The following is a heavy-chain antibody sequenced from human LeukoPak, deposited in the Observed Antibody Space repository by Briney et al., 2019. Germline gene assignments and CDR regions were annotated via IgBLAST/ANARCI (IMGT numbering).Heavy chain of an antibody. CDR1: GGTFSSYA. Sequence: GASVKVSCKASGGTFSSYAISWVRQAPGQGLEWMGGTIPIFGTANYAQKFQGRVTITADESTSTAYMELSSLRSEDTAVYYCAITIFGVVIITIDAFDIWGQGTMVTVSS. J-gene: IGHJ3*02. V-gene: IGHV1-69*01. D-gene: IGHD3-3*01. CDR3: AITIFGVVIITIDAFDI. CDR2: TIPIFGTA.